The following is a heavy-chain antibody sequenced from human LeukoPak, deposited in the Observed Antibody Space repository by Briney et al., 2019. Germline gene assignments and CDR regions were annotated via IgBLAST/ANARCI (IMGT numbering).Heavy chain of an antibody. V-gene: IGHV3-53*01. CDR1: GFTVSNNY. D-gene: IGHD2/OR15-2a*01. CDR3: ARDLYGMGYFDY. Sequence: GGSLRLSCAASGFTVSNNYMSWVRQAPGKGLEWVSVIYSAGSTHYADSVKGRFIISRDNSKNRVFLQMNSLRADDTAVYYCARDLYGMGYFDYWGQGALVTVSS. CDR2: IYSAGST. J-gene: IGHJ4*02.